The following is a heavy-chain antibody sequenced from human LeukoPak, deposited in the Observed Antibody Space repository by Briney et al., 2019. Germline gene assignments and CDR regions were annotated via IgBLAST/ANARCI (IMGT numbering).Heavy chain of an antibody. CDR3: ASLTTVTPYNWFDP. CDR1: GGSFSGYY. D-gene: IGHD4-17*01. Sequence: SETLSLTCAVYGGSFSGYYWSWIRQPPGKGLEWIGEINHSGSTNYNPSLKSRVTISVDTSKNQFSLKLSSVTAADTAVYYCASLTTVTPYNWFDPWGQGTLVTVSS. V-gene: IGHV4-34*01. J-gene: IGHJ5*02. CDR2: INHSGST.